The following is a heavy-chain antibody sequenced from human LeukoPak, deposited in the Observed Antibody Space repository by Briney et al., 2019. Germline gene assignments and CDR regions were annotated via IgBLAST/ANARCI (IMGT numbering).Heavy chain of an antibody. V-gene: IGHV1-69*13. D-gene: IGHD3-22*01. CDR3: TFDSSGHFGSPTSNDAFDI. Sequence: SVKVSCKASGGTFSSYAISWVRQAPGQGLEWVGGIIPIFGTANYAQKFQGRVTITADESTSTAYMELSSLRSEDTAVYYCTFDSSGHFGSPTSNDAFDIWSQGTMVTVSS. J-gene: IGHJ3*02. CDR2: IIPIFGTA. CDR1: GGTFSSYA.